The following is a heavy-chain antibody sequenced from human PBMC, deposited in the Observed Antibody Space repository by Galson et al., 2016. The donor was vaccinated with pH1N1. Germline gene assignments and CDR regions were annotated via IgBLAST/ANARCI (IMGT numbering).Heavy chain of an antibody. CDR3: AKATTHDLWYYYGMDV. CDR2: ISKDGNNV. CDR1: GFTLSCCA. D-gene: IGHD1-1*01. J-gene: IGHJ6*02. Sequence: SLRLSCAASGFTLSCCAMHWVRQAPGKGLECVALISKDGNNVYYADSVKGRFTISRDNSKNTLFLQVNSLRAEDTAVYYCAKATTHDLWYYYGMDVWGQGTTVTVSS. V-gene: IGHV3-30*04.